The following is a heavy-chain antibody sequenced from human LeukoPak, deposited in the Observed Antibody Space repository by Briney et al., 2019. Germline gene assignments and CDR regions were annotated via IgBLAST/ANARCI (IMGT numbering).Heavy chain of an antibody. J-gene: IGHJ4*02. CDR2: INPSDGSR. Sequence: ASVKVSCKASGYTFTNYYMHWVRQAPGQGLEWMGIINPSDGSRSYAQKFQGRVTMTRDTSKSAVYMELSSLRSEDTAAYYCVRAYNREAVTGPTNAPFDYWGQGTLVPVSP. CDR3: VRAYNREAVTGPTNAPFDY. V-gene: IGHV1-46*01. CDR1: GYTFTNYY. D-gene: IGHD6-19*01.